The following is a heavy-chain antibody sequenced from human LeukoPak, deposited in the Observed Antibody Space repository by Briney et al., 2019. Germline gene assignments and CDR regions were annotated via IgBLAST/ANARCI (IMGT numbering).Heavy chain of an antibody. CDR3: ARAPGGPPDY. CDR2: ISSSSSYI. J-gene: IGHJ4*02. V-gene: IGHV3-21*01. D-gene: IGHD3-10*01. CDR1: GFTFSRYS. Sequence: PGGSLRLSCAASGFTFSRYSKNWVRQAPGKGGEWVSSISSSSSYIYYADSVKGRFTISRDNAKNSLYLQMNSLRAEDTAVYYCARAPGGPPDYWGQGTLVTVSS.